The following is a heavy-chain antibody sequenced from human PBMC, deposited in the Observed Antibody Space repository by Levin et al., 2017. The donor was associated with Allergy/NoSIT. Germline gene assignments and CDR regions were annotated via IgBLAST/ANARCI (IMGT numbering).Heavy chain of an antibody. J-gene: IGHJ4*02. Sequence: LSLTCVASGFTFSSYGMHWVRQAPGKGLEWVAVISYDGSNKFYADSVKGRFTISRDNSKNTLYLQMNSLRAEDTAVYYCAKGGHFDYWGQGTLVTVSS. D-gene: IGHD2-15*01. CDR3: AKGGHFDY. CDR1: GFTFSSYG. CDR2: ISYDGSNK. V-gene: IGHV3-30*18.